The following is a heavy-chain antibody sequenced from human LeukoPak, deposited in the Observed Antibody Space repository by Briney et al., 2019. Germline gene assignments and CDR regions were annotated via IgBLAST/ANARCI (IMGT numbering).Heavy chain of an antibody. CDR2: VRSDGTTK. D-gene: IGHD7-27*01. CDR1: GFTFSSQG. Sequence: GGSLRLSCAASGFTFSSQGMHWVRQAPGKGLEWVAFVRSDGTTKYYTDSVKGRFTISRDNSKNTMYLQMNSLRAEDTAVYYCAKTPGPIDYWGQGTLVTVSS. CDR3: AKTPGPIDY. J-gene: IGHJ4*02. V-gene: IGHV3-30*02.